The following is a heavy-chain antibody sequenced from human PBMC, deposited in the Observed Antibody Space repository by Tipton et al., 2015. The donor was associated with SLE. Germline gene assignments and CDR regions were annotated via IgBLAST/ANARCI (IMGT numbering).Heavy chain of an antibody. CDR3: ARSSSWPYYFDY. J-gene: IGHJ4*02. D-gene: IGHD6-13*01. CDR1: GGSISSYY. CDR2: IYYSGST. V-gene: IGHV4-59*01. Sequence: TLSLTCTVSGGSISSYYWSWIRQPPGKGLEWIGYIYYSGSTNYNPSLKSRVTISVDTSKNQFSLKLSSVTAADTAVYYCARSSSWPYYFDYWGQGTLATVSS.